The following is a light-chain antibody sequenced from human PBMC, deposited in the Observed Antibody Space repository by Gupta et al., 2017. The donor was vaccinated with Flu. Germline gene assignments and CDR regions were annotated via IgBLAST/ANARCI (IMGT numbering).Light chain of an antibody. CDR3: QQYEHWPPST. V-gene: IGKV3-15*01. J-gene: IGKJ2*02. Sequence: IVMTQSPATLSVSPGERATFSCRASQSVSSNLAWYKQKPGQAPRLLIYDASTRDTGLPARFSGSGYGTEFTLTINGRQSEDVAVYYCQQYEHWPPSTFGQGTKLEIK. CDR2: DAS. CDR1: QSVSSN.